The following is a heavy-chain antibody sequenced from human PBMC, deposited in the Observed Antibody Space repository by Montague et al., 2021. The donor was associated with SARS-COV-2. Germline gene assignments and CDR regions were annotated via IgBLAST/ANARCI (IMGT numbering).Heavy chain of an antibody. CDR2: IHTSGST. Sequence: SETLSLTCTVSGGSISSYYWSWIRQSAGKGLEWIGRIHTSGSTDYNPSLNSRVTMSVDTSKNQFSLKLSSVTAADTAVYYCASGKYYDVWSGYYSHAYVPGMDVWGQGTTVTVSS. CDR3: ASGKYYDVWSGYYSHAYVPGMDV. D-gene: IGHD3-3*01. J-gene: IGHJ6*02. V-gene: IGHV4-4*07. CDR1: GGSISSYY.